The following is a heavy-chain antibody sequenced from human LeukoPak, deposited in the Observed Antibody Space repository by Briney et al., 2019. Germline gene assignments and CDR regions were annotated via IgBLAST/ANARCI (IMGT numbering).Heavy chain of an antibody. V-gene: IGHV3-21*01. CDR2: ISSSSSYI. CDR1: GFTFSSYS. J-gene: IGHJ4*02. CDR3: ARSFLSIAAAATDY. D-gene: IGHD6-13*01. Sequence: PGGSLRLSCAASGFTFSSYSMNWVRQAPGKGLEWISSISSSSSYIYYADSVKGRFTISRDNAKNSLYLQMNSLRAEDTAVYYCARSFLSIAAAATDYWGQGTLVTVSS.